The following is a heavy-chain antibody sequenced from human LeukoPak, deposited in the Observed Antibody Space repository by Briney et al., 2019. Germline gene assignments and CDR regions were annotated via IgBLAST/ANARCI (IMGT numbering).Heavy chain of an antibody. CDR1: GFTFSSYG. J-gene: IGHJ5*02. CDR2: ISYDGSNK. Sequence: PGGSLRLSCAASGFTFSSYGMHWVRQAPGKGLEWVAVISYDGSNKYYADSVKGRFTISRDNSKNTLYLQMNSLRAEDTAVYYCAKDVSWNWFDPWDQGTLVTVSS. CDR3: AKDVSWNWFDP. V-gene: IGHV3-30*18.